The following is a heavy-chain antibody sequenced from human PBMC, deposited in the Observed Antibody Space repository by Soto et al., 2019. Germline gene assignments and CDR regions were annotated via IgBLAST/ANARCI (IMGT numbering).Heavy chain of an antibody. V-gene: IGHV1-2*02. Sequence: QVQLVQSGAEVKKPGASVKVSCKTSGDSISAFYLHWVRQAPGQGLEWLGWINPNGGATKYAQKFRGRVAMTRDTSIRTAYLELSSLRSDDTAIYYCARESGGATATLDYYYFYMDVWGKGTTVTVSS. D-gene: IGHD5-12*01. CDR2: INPNGGAT. CDR1: GDSISAFY. J-gene: IGHJ6*03. CDR3: ARESGGATATLDYYYFYMDV.